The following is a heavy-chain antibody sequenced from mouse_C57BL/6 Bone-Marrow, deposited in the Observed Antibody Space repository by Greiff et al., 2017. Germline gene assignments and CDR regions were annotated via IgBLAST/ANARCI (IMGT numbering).Heavy chain of an antibody. CDR3: ARPYYSNYWYFDV. CDR2: IYPGSGST. D-gene: IGHD2-5*01. V-gene: IGHV1-55*01. J-gene: IGHJ1*03. CDR1: GYTFTSYW. Sequence: VQLQQPGAELVKPGASVKMSCKASGYTFTSYWITWVKQRPGQGLEWIGDIYPGSGSTNYNEKFKSKATLTVDTSSSTAYIQLSSLTSEYSAVYYCARPYYSNYWYFDVWGTGTTVTVSS.